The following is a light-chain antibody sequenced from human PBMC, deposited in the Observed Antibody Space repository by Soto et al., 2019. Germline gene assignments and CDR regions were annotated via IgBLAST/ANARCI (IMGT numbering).Light chain of an antibody. J-gene: IGLJ3*02. V-gene: IGLV2-14*01. Sequence: QSALTQPASVSGSPGQSITISCTGTSSDVGGYNYVSWYQQHPGKATKLMIYDVSNRPSGVSNRFSGSKSGNTASLTISGLQAEDEADYYCSSYTSSSTLEWVFGGGTKVTVL. CDR3: SSYTSSSTLEWV. CDR1: SSDVGGYNY. CDR2: DVS.